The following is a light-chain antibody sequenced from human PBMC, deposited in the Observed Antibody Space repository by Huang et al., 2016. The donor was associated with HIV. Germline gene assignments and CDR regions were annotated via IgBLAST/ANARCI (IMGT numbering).Light chain of an antibody. CDR3: QQLNSYPYT. Sequence: TQLTQSPSSLSSSVGDRVTIICRARQGISSYLAWYQQKPGKAPKLLIYAASTLQSGVPSRCSGGGSGTDFTLTISSLQPEDFATYYCQQLNSYPYTFGQGTKLEIK. V-gene: IGKV1-9*01. CDR2: AAS. CDR1: QGISSY. J-gene: IGKJ2*01.